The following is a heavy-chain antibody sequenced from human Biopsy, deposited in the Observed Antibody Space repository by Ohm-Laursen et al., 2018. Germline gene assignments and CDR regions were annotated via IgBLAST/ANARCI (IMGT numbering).Heavy chain of an antibody. CDR1: SYTFTDYN. J-gene: IGHJ4*02. CDR3: ARDPLNGHKHFDY. V-gene: IGHV1-2*02. Sequence: ATVKISCKASSYTFTDYNIHWMRQSPGQGLEWLGYFTCKTGATNYAQKFQGTVTMTRDTSISTAYLALGSLRSADTAIYYCARDPLNGHKHFDYWGQGSLVTVSS. D-gene: IGHD2-8*01. CDR2: FTCKTGAT.